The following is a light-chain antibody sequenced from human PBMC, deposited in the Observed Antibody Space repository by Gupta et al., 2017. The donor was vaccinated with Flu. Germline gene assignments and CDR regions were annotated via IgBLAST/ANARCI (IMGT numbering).Light chain of an antibody. CDR2: WAS. J-gene: IGKJ4*01. V-gene: IGKV4-1*01. Sequence: DIVMTQPPDPLALSLGERATINCKSSQSVLYSCNNKNYLAWYQQKPGQPPKLLIYWASTRESGVPDRFSGGGSGTDFTLTISSLQAEDVAVYYCQQYYSPPALTFGGGTKVEIK. CDR3: QQYYSPPALT. CDR1: QSVLYSCNNKNY.